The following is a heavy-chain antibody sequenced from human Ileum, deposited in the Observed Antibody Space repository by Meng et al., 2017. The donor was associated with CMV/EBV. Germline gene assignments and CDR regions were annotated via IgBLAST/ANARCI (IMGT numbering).Heavy chain of an antibody. CDR2: IYSGGST. Sequence: GESLKISCAASGFTVSSNYMSWVRQAPGKGLEWVSVIYSGGSTYYADSVKGRFTISRDNSKNTLYLQMNSLRAEDTAVYYCARPRSIVGALGYWGQGKRVTGYS. CDR1: GFTVSSNY. J-gene: IGHJ4*02. CDR3: ARPRSIVGALGY. V-gene: IGHV3-66*02. D-gene: IGHD1-26*01.